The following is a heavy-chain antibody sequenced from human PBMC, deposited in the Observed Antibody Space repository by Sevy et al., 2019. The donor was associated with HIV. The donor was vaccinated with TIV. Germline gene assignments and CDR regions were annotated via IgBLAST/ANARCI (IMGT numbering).Heavy chain of an antibody. Sequence: GGSLRLSCAASGFTFSKYSMSWVRQPPGKGLEWVSTLSFGCGEINYADSVKGRFTISRENSKSSVYLQMNNLRPEDPAVYYCAREGCTKPHDYWGQGTLVTVSS. CDR2: LSFGCGEI. D-gene: IGHD2-8*01. J-gene: IGHJ4*02. CDR1: GFTFSKYS. CDR3: AREGCTKPHDY. V-gene: IGHV3-23*01.